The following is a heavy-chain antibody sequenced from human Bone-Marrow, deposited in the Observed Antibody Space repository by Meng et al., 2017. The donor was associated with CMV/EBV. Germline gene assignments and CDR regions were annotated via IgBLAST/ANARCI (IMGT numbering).Heavy chain of an antibody. D-gene: IGHD6-19*01. Sequence: SCAVSGFTFSTSWMYWVRQAPGKGLVWVSRINSDGTYTTYADSVKGRFSISRDNAKNTLYLQMDSLRAEDTAVYYCAGYGSGWFLYWGQGTLVTVSS. J-gene: IGHJ4*02. CDR2: INSDGTYT. CDR3: AGYGSGWFLY. CDR1: GFTFSTSW. V-gene: IGHV3-74*01.